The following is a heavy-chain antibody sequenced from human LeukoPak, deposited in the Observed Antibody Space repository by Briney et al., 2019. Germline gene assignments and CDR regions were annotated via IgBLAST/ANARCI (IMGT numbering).Heavy chain of an antibody. CDR1: GGSISSSSYY. Sequence: KPSETLSLTCTVSGGSISSSSYYWGWIRQPPGKGLEWIGYIYYSGSTYYNPSLKSRVTISVDTSKNQFSLKLSSVTAADTAVYYCAREVGAQYYFDYWGQGTLVTVSS. CDR3: AREVGAQYYFDY. D-gene: IGHD1-26*01. CDR2: IYYSGST. V-gene: IGHV4-30-4*08. J-gene: IGHJ4*02.